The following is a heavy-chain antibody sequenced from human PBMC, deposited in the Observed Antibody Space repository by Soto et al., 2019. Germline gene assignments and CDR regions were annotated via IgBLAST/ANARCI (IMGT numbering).Heavy chain of an antibody. CDR1: GGSISSYY. J-gene: IGHJ5*02. V-gene: IGHV4-59*08. CDR2: IYYSGST. Sequence: SETLSLTCTVSGGSISSYYWSWIRQPPGKGLEWIGYIYYSGSTNYNPSLKSRVTISVDTSKNQFSLKLSSVTAADTAVYYCARQADGGWFDPWGQGTLVTAPQ. D-gene: IGHD3-10*01. CDR3: ARQADGGWFDP.